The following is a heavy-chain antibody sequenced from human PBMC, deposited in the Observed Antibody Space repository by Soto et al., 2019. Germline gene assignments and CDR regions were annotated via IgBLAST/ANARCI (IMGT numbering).Heavy chain of an antibody. CDR1: GFTFSNAW. CDR2: IKSKTDGGTT. V-gene: IGHV3-15*01. CDR3: TTDPFYDYGDYGQQV. J-gene: IGHJ6*04. D-gene: IGHD4-17*01. Sequence: EVQLVESGGGLVKPGGSLRLSCAASGFTFSNAWMSWVRQAPGKRLEWVGRIKSKTDGGTTDYAAPVKGRFTISRDDSKNTLYLQMNSLKTEDTAVYYCTTDPFYDYGDYGQQVWGKGTTVTVSS.